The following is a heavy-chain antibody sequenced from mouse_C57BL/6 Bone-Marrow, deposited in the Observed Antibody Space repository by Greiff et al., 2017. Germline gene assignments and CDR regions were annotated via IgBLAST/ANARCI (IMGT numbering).Heavy chain of an antibody. D-gene: IGHD2-3*01. J-gene: IGHJ2*01. CDR2: IYPGSGST. CDR3: ARVDDGYGYFDY. Sequence: QVQLQQSGAELVKPGASVKMSCKASGYTFTSYWITWVKQRPGQGLEWIGDIYPGSGSTNYNEKFKSKATLTVDTSSSTTYMQLSSLTSEDSAVYYCARVDDGYGYFDYWGQGTTLTVSS. CDR1: GYTFTSYW. V-gene: IGHV1-55*01.